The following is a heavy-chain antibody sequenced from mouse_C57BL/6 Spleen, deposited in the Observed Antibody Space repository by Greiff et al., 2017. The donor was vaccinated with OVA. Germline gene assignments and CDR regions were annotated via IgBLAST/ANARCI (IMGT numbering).Heavy chain of an antibody. Sequence: VQLQQSGPGLVKPSQYLSLTCSVTGYSITSGYYWNWIRQFPGNKLEWMGYISYDGSNNYNPSLKNRISITRDTSKNQFFLKLNSVTTEDTATYYCARAGNYWYFDVWGTGTTVTVSS. CDR1: GYSITSGYY. V-gene: IGHV3-6*01. J-gene: IGHJ1*03. D-gene: IGHD2-1*01. CDR2: ISYDGSN. CDR3: ARAGNYWYFDV.